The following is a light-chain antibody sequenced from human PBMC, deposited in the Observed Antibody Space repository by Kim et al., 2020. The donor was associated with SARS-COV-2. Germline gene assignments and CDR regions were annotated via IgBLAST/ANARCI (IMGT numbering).Light chain of an antibody. CDR1: KLGDKY. CDR2: QDS. V-gene: IGLV3-1*01. Sequence: SPGQTARVTCSGDKLGDKYACWYQQKPGQSPVLVIYQDSKRPSGIPERFSGSNSGNTATLTISGTQAMDEADYYCQAWDSSLVVFGGGTQLTVL. CDR3: QAWDSSLVV. J-gene: IGLJ2*01.